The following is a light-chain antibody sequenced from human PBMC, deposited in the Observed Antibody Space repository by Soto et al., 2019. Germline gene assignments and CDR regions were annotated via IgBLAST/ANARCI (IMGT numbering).Light chain of an antibody. CDR1: SGINVGTYR. Sequence: QPVLTQPASLSASPGASASLTCTLRSGINVGTYRIYWYQQKPGSPPQYLLRYKSDSDKQQGSGVPSRFSGSKDASANAGILLISGLRSADEADYYCMIWHSSAVVFGGGTKLTVL. V-gene: IGLV5-45*01. J-gene: IGLJ2*01. CDR2: YKSDSDK. CDR3: MIWHSSAVV.